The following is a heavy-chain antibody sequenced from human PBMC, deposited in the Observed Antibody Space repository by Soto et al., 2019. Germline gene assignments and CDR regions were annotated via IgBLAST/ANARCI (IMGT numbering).Heavy chain of an antibody. V-gene: IGHV3-33*01. CDR1: GFTFSSYG. CDR3: ARDATPHDYGDYIRSWGKDYYGMDV. CDR2: IWYDGSNK. J-gene: IGHJ6*02. D-gene: IGHD4-17*01. Sequence: QVQLVESGGGVVQPGRSLRLSCAASGFTFSSYGMHWVRQAPGKGLEWVAVIWYDGSNKYYADSVKGRFTISRDNSKNTLYLQMNSLRAEDTAVYYCARDATPHDYGDYIRSWGKDYYGMDVWGQGTTVTVSS.